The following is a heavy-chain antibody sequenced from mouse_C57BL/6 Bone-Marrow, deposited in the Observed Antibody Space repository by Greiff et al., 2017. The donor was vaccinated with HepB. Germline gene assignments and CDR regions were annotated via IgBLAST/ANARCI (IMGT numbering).Heavy chain of an antibody. Sequence: EVMLVESGGGLVKPGGSLKLSCAASGFTFSSYAMSWVRQTPEKRLEWVATISDGGSYTYYPDNVKGRFTISRDNAKNNLYLQMSHLKSEDTAMYYCARSYCAMDYWGQGTSVTVSS. V-gene: IGHV5-4*03. CDR3: ARSYCAMDY. J-gene: IGHJ4*01. CDR2: ISDGGSYT. CDR1: GFTFSSYA.